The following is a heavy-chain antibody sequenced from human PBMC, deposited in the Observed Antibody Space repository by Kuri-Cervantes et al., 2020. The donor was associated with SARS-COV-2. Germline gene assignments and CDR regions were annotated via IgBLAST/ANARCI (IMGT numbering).Heavy chain of an antibody. CDR2: TNTDGSST. CDR3: ARAFLRGGCDY. Sequence: GESLKTSCAASGFTFSNYWMHWVRQAPGKGLVWVSRTNTDGSSTSYADSVKGRFTISRYKAKNTLYLQMNSLRAKDTAVYYCARAFLRGGCDYWGQGTLVTVSS. J-gene: IGHJ4*02. V-gene: IGHV3-74*01. CDR1: GFTFSNYW. D-gene: IGHD6-25*01.